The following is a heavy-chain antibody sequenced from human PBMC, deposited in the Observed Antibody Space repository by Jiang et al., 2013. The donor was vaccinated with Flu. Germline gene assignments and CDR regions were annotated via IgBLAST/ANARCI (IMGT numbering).Heavy chain of an antibody. V-gene: IGHV4-38-2*01. J-gene: IGHJ4*02. CDR2: IYHTGST. CDR3: ARVYRTSSPFDY. Sequence: GSGLVKPSETLSLTCAVSGYSISSGYYWGWIRQPPGKGLEWIGSIYHTGSTYYNPSLKSRVTISVDTSKNQFSLKLSSVTAADTAVYYCARVYRTSSPFDYWGQGTLVTVSS. D-gene: IGHD2-2*01. CDR1: GYSISSGYY.